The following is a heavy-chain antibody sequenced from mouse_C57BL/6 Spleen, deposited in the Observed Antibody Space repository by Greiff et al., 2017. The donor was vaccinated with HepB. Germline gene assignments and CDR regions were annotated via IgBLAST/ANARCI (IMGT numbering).Heavy chain of an antibody. CDR3: ARPYYYGSSKDYAMDY. J-gene: IGHJ4*01. CDR1: GYTFTDYN. Sequence: VQLKQSGPELVKPGASVKMSCKASGYTFTDYNMHWVKQSHGKSLEWIGYINPNNGGTSYNQKLKGKATLTVNKSSSTAYMELRSLTSEDSAVYYCARPYYYGSSKDYAMDYWGQGTSVTVSS. CDR2: INPNNGGT. D-gene: IGHD1-1*01. V-gene: IGHV1-22*01.